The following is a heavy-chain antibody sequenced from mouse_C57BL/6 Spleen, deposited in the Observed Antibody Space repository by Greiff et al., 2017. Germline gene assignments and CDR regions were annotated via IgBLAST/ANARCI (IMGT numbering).Heavy chain of an antibody. CDR2: IYPSDSET. Sequence: VQLQQPGAELVRPGSSVKLSCKASGYTFTSYWMDWVKQRPGQGLEWIGNIYPSDSETHYNQKFKDKATLTVDKSSSAAYMQLSRLTSEDAAVYYCATGGSGVFAYWGQGTLVTVSA. D-gene: IGHD3-2*02. CDR1: GYTFTSYW. J-gene: IGHJ3*01. CDR3: ATGGSGVFAY. V-gene: IGHV1-61*01.